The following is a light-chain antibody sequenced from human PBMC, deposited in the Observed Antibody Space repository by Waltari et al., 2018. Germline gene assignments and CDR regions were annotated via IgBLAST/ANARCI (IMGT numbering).Light chain of an antibody. CDR1: SRSVGGDNF. CDR2: DVT. V-gene: IGLV2-11*01. J-gene: IGLJ1*01. Sequence: QSALTQPRSVSGSPGQSVALPCTGTSRSVGGDNFASLYQQHPAQAPKIIIYDVTKRPSGVPDRFSGSKSGNTASLTISGLQAEDEADYYCCSYAGSDTYVFGTGTEVTVL. CDR3: CSYAGSDTYV.